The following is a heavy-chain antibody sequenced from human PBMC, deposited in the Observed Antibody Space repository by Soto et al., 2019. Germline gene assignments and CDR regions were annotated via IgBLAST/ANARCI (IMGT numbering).Heavy chain of an antibody. CDR1: GYTFTNYG. CDR2: ISAYNGNT. J-gene: IGHJ4*02. V-gene: IGHV1-18*01. CDR3: ASGGPDYGAGSLDY. D-gene: IGHD3-10*01. Sequence: ASVKVSCKASGYTFTNYGISWVRQAPGQGLEWMGWISAYNGNTNYAQKLQGRVTMTTDTSTSTAYMELRSLRSDDTAVYYCASGGPDYGAGSLDYWGQGTLVTVSS.